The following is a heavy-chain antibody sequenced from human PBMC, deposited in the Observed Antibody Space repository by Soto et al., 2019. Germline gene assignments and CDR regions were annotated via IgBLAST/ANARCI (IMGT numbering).Heavy chain of an antibody. V-gene: IGHV3-23*01. Sequence: EVQLLESGGGLVQPGGSLRLSCAASGFTFSSHAMNWVRQAPGKGLEWVSAISNRADGPYYADSVKGRFTVSRDDSENTVYLQMNSLRAEDTAVYYCAKKGPVTGTQPENYFDYWGQGTLVTVSS. D-gene: IGHD6-19*01. CDR3: AKKGPVTGTQPENYFDY. CDR1: GFTFSSHA. J-gene: IGHJ4*02. CDR2: ISNRADGP.